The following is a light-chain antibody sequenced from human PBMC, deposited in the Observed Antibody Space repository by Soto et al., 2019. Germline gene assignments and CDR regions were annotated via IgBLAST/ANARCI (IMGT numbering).Light chain of an antibody. Sequence: DIQMTQSPSSLSASVGDRVTITCRASQSISSYLNWYQQKPGKAPKLLIYAAYSLQGGVPSRFSGTGSGTDFTLTISSLQPEDFATYYCQQSYSTPITFGPGTKVDIK. CDR3: QQSYSTPIT. J-gene: IGKJ3*01. CDR1: QSISSY. V-gene: IGKV1-39*01. CDR2: AAY.